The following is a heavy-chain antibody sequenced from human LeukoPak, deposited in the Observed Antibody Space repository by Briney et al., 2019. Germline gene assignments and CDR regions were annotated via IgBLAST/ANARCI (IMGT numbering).Heavy chain of an antibody. CDR3: TRAKGEWIQLWSFDY. Sequence: HPGGSLRLSCTASGFTFGDYAMSWFRQAPGKGLEWVGFIRSKAYGGTTEYAASVKGRFTISRDDSKSIAYLQMNSLKTEDTAVYYCTRAKGEWIQLWSFDYWGQGTLVTVSS. D-gene: IGHD5-18*01. J-gene: IGHJ4*02. CDR1: GFTFGDYA. CDR2: IRSKAYGGTT. V-gene: IGHV3-49*03.